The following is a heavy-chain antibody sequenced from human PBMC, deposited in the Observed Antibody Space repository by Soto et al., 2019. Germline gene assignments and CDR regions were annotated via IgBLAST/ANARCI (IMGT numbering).Heavy chain of an antibody. V-gene: IGHV4-39*01. CDR2: IYYSGST. D-gene: IGHD3-22*01. CDR3: ASAGYYYDSSGYGYDY. J-gene: IGHJ4*02. CDR1: GGSISSSSYY. Sequence: SETLSLTCTVSGGSISSSSYYWGWIRQPPGKGLEWIGSIYYSGSTYYNPSLKSRVTISVDTSKNQFSLKLSSVTAADTAVYYCASAGYYYDSSGYGYDYWGQGTLVTVSS.